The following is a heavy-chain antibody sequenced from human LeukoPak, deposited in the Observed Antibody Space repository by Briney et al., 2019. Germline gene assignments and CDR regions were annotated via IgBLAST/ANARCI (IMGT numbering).Heavy chain of an antibody. CDR3: ARGGDCSGGSCYPRFDY. V-gene: IGHV1-46*03. Sequence: ASVKVSCKASGYTFTSYYMHWVRQAPGQGLEWMGIINPSGGSTSYAQKFQGRVTMTRDTSTSTVYMELSSLRSEDTGVYYCARGGDCSGGSCYPRFDYWGQGTLVTVSP. D-gene: IGHD2-15*01. CDR2: INPSGGST. CDR1: GYTFTSYY. J-gene: IGHJ4*02.